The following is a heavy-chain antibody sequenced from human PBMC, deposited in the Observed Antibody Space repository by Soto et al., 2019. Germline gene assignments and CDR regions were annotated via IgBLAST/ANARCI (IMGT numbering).Heavy chain of an antibody. D-gene: IGHD3-10*01. CDR2: IFYTGTT. CDR3: ARHSEVRGSIYYYYYIDV. V-gene: IGHV4-59*08. J-gene: IGHJ6*03. Sequence: QVQLQESGPGLVKPSETLSLTCTVFGGSLSNNYWSWIRQPPGKGPEWIGYIFYTGTTDYNPSLKSRVTISQDKSKKQFSLSLSSVTAADTAVYYCARHSEVRGSIYYYYYIDVWGKGTTVTVSS. CDR1: GGSLSNNY.